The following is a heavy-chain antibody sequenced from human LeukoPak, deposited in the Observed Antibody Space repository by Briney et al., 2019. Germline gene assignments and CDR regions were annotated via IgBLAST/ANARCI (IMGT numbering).Heavy chain of an antibody. CDR3: ARSSTTDANHYYYYYMDV. V-gene: IGHV4-59*01. Sequence: SETLSLTCTVSGGSISSYYWSWIRQPPGKGLEWIGYIYYSGSTNYNPSLKSRVTISVDTSKNQFSLKLSSVTAADTAVYYCARSSTTDANHYYYYYMDVWGRGTTVTVSS. J-gene: IGHJ6*03. CDR2: IYYSGST. D-gene: IGHD2-2*01. CDR1: GGSISSYY.